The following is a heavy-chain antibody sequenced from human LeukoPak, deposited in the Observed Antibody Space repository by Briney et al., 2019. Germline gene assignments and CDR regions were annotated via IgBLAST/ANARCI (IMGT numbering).Heavy chain of an antibody. CDR2: IYYSGST. V-gene: IGHV4-59*08. Sequence: PSETLSLTCTVSGDSIRSYYWSWIRQPPGKGLEWIGYIYYSGSTKYNPSLKSRVTISVDTSKNQFSLKLSSVTAADTAVYYCARLPYCSTTSCYYWFDPWGQGTLVTVSS. CDR1: GDSIRSYY. CDR3: ARLPYCSTTSCYYWFDP. J-gene: IGHJ5*02. D-gene: IGHD2-2*01.